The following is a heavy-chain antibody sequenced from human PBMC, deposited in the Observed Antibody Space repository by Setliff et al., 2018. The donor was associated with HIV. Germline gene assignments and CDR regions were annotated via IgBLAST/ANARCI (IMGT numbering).Heavy chain of an antibody. CDR2: ISGSGGST. CDR3: AKIQNPQGYYYDSSGYYPHPGSPDY. V-gene: IGHV3-23*01. D-gene: IGHD3-22*01. J-gene: IGHJ4*02. CDR1: GFTFSSYA. Sequence: GGSLRLSCAASGFTFSSYAMSWVRQAPGKGLEWVSAISGSGGSTYYADSVKGRFTISRDNSKNTLYLQMNSLRAEDTAVYYCAKIQNPQGYYYDSSGYYPHPGSPDYWGQGTLVTVSS.